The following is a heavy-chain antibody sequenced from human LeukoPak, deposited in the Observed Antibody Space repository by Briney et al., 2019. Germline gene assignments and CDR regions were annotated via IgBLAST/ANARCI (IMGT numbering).Heavy chain of an antibody. CDR1: GLTFSSYA. CDR2: ISGSGGNT. CDR3: ATRSGSYPDY. D-gene: IGHD3-10*01. V-gene: IGHV3-23*01. Sequence: GGSLRLSSAASGLTFSSYAMSWVRQAPGKGLEWVSAISGSGGNTYYADSVKGRFTISRDNSKNTLYLQMNSLRAEDTAVYYCATRSGSYPDYWGQGTLVTVSS. J-gene: IGHJ4*02.